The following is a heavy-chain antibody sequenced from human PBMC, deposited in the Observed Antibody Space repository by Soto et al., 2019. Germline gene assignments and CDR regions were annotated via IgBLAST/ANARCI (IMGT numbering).Heavy chain of an antibody. D-gene: IGHD1-1*01. CDR1: GFSFSSYS. CDR3: AKEKGHNVWYIDF. J-gene: IGHJ4*02. CDR2: VGTDGTTV. V-gene: IGHV3-30*18. Sequence: GSLRLSCAASGFSFSSYSMHWVRQAPGKGLEWVAVVGTDGTTVIYGESVKGRFSISRDSSKNTLYLQMNGLRPEDTADYYCAKEKGHNVWYIDFWGQGTLVTVSS.